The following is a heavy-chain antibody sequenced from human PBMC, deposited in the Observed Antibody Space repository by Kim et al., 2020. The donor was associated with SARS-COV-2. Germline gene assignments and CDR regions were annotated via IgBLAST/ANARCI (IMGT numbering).Heavy chain of an antibody. J-gene: IGHJ6*01. D-gene: IGHD2-21*02. CDR3: AKSFRFQFGGDCYYYY. CDR1: GFTFSSYA. CDR2: ISSSGGST. V-gene: IGHV3-23*01. Sequence: GGSLRLSCAASGFTFSSYAMSWVRQAPGKGLEWVSAISSSGGSTYYADSVNGRFTFTDDNTKNTQFLLMNSRAADTAAEYYCAKSFRFQFGGDCYYYY.